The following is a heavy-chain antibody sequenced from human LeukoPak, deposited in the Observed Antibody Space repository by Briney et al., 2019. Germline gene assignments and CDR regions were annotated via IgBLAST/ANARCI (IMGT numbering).Heavy chain of an antibody. CDR3: ARSKVRVRGVDY. CDR2: INHSGST. V-gene: IGHV4-34*01. Sequence: SETLSLTCAVYGGSFSGYYWSWIRQPPGKGLEWIGEINHSGSTNYNPSLKSRVTISVDTSKNQFSLKLSSVTAADMAVYYCARSKVRVRGVDYWGQGTLVTVSS. D-gene: IGHD3-10*01. J-gene: IGHJ4*02. CDR1: GGSFSGYY.